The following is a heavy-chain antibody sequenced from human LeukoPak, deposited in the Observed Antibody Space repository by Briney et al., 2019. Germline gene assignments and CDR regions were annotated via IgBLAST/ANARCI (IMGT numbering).Heavy chain of an antibody. CDR3: ARDSGPWGVFDP. J-gene: IGHJ5*02. CDR2: IYYSGST. CDR1: RGSISSYY. Sequence: PSESLSLTCTVSRGSISSYYWSWIRQPPGKGLEWIGYIYYSGSTNYNPSLKSRVTISVDTSKNQFSLRLSSVTAADTAVYYCARDSGPWGVFDPWGQGTLVTVSS. D-gene: IGHD3-10*01. V-gene: IGHV4-59*01.